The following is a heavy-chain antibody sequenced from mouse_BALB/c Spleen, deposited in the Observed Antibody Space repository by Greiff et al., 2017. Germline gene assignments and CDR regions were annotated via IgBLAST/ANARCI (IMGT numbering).Heavy chain of an antibody. CDR3: AREDDGYYLYAMDY. CDR1: GFTFSSYA. J-gene: IGHJ4*01. D-gene: IGHD2-3*01. Sequence: EVNVVESGGGLVKPGGSLKLSCAASGFTFSSYAMSWVRQTPEKRLEWVASISSGGSTYYPDSVKGRFTISRDNARNILYLQMSSLRSEDTAMYYCAREDDGYYLYAMDYWGQGTSVTVSS. V-gene: IGHV5-6-5*01. CDR2: ISSGGST.